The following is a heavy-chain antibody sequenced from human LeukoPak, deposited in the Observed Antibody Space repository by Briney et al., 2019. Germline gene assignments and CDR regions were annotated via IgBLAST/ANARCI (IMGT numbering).Heavy chain of an antibody. Sequence: ASVKVSCMASGYTFTSYYMHWVRQAPGQGLEWMGIINPSGGSTSYAQKFQGRVTMTRDTSTSTVYMELSSLRSEDTAVYYCARDHQVTAIRYYYGMDVWGKGTTVTVSS. CDR2: INPSGGST. CDR1: GYTFTSYY. J-gene: IGHJ6*04. V-gene: IGHV1-46*01. D-gene: IGHD2-21*02. CDR3: ARDHQVTAIRYYYGMDV.